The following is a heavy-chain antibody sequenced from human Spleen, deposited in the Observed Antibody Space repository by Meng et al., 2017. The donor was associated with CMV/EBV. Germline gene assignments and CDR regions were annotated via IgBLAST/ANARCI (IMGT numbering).Heavy chain of an antibody. CDR2: INPTTART. J-gene: IGHJ4*02. CDR1: GYNFSKYY. D-gene: IGHD2-8*01. V-gene: IGHV1-46*04. Sequence: ASVKVSCKASGYNFSKYYMHWVRQAPGQGLEWMGMINPTTARTTYEQKLQGRLSMTRDTYTSTVYMELSSLRSEDTAVYFCAKGIYSINGMFEDDYWGQGTLVTVSS. CDR3: AKGIYSINGMFEDDY.